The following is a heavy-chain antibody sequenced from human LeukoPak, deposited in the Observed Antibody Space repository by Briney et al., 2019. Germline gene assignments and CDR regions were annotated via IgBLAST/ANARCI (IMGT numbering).Heavy chain of an antibody. D-gene: IGHD4-23*01. V-gene: IGHV4-59*01. CDR2: IYDSRST. CDR1: GGSISNYY. J-gene: IGHJ4*02. CDR3: ARSWELYYFDY. Sequence: SETLSLTCTVSGGSISNYYWSWIRQPPGKGLEWIGYIYDSRSTSYNPSLKSRVTISVDTSKNQFSLKLSSVTAADTAVYYCARSWELYYFDYWGLGTLVTVSS.